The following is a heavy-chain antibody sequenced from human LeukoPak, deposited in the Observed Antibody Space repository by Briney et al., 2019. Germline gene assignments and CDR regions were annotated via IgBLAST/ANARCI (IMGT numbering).Heavy chain of an antibody. Sequence: QPGGSLRLSCAASGFTFSSYAMSWVRQAPGKGLEWVSAISGSGGSTYYADSVKGRFTISRDNSKNTLYLQMNSLRAEDTAVYYCAKGYYYDSSGYLAHDAFDIWGQGTMVTVSS. CDR1: GFTFSSYA. CDR3: AKGYYYDSSGYLAHDAFDI. J-gene: IGHJ3*02. D-gene: IGHD3-22*01. V-gene: IGHV3-23*01. CDR2: ISGSGGST.